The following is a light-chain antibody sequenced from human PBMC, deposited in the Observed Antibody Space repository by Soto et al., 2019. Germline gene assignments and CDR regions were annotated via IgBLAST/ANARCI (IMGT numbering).Light chain of an antibody. CDR3: QQYNSYSWT. Sequence: DIQMTQSPSTLSASVGDRVTITCRASQSISSWLAWYQQKPGKAPKLLIYKASSLESGVPSRFSGSGSGTEVPLTSSRLQHDDFATYYWQQYNSYSWTFGQGTKLEIK. CDR2: KAS. V-gene: IGKV1-5*03. J-gene: IGKJ1*01. CDR1: QSISSW.